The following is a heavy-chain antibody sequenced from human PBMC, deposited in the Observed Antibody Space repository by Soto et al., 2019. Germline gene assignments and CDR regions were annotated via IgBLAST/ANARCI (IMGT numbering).Heavy chain of an antibody. Sequence: GGSLRLSCAASGFTFSSYAMSWVRQAPGKGLEWVSAIGASGGNTYYPDSVKGRFTISRDNSMNTLYLQMNSLGAEDTAVYYCAKGGNSWYSTWGQGTLVTVSS. CDR3: AKGGNSWYST. J-gene: IGHJ5*02. D-gene: IGHD6-13*01. CDR2: IGASGGNT. CDR1: GFTFSSYA. V-gene: IGHV3-23*01.